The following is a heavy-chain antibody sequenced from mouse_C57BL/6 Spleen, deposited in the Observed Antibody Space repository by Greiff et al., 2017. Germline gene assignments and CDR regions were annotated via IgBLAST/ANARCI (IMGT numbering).Heavy chain of an antibody. J-gene: IGHJ2*01. V-gene: IGHV3-6*01. CDR3: ARDRGYSYFDY. D-gene: IGHD2-3*01. CDR1: GYSITSGYY. CDR2: ISYDGSN. Sequence: VQLKESGPGLVKPSQSLSLTCSVTGYSITSGYYWNWIRQFPGNKLEWMGYISYDGSNNYNPSLKNRISITRDTSKNQFFLKLNSVTTEDTATYYCARDRGYSYFDYWGQGTTLTVSS.